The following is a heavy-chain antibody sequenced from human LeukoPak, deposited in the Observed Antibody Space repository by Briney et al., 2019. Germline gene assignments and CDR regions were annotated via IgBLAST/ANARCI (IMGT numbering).Heavy chain of an antibody. CDR2: IYHSGNT. J-gene: IGHJ4*02. V-gene: IGHV4-59*01. D-gene: IGHD3-10*01. CDR3: ARGPYYASGNTLEKIFDY. CDR1: GGSISSYY. Sequence: SETLSLTCTVSGGSISSYYWSWVRQPPGKGLEWIGYIYHSGNTNCDPSLKSRVTISIDASQNQFSLKLTSVTAADTAVYYCARGPYYASGNTLEKIFDYWGQGTLVTVSS.